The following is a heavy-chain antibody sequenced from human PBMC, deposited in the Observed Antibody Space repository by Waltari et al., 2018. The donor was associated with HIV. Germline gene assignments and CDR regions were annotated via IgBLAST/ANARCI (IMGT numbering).Heavy chain of an antibody. Sequence: QLQLQESGPGLVKPSETLSLTCTVSGGSISSSSYSWCWIRPPPGKGLEWIGSIYYSGSTYYNPSLKSRVTISVDTSKNQFSLKLSSVTAADTAVYYCARADIVLMVYAPHFDYWGQGTLVTVSS. J-gene: IGHJ4*02. CDR3: ARADIVLMVYAPHFDY. D-gene: IGHD2-8*01. V-gene: IGHV4-39*01. CDR2: IYYSGST. CDR1: GGSISSSSYS.